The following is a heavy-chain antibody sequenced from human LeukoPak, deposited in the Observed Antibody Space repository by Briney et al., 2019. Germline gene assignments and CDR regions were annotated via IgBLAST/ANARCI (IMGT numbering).Heavy chain of an antibody. CDR1: GFTFSRYG. D-gene: IGHD5-18*01. Sequence: PGRSLRLSCAAPGFTFSRYGMHWVRQAPGKGLDWGAVISYDGSTKYYADSVKGRFTISRDNSKNTLYLQMNSLRTEDTAVYFCAKGLTPGIQLWPQDAFDIRGQGTMVTVSS. CDR3: AKGLTPGIQLWPQDAFDI. J-gene: IGHJ3*02. CDR2: ISYDGSTK. V-gene: IGHV3-30*18.